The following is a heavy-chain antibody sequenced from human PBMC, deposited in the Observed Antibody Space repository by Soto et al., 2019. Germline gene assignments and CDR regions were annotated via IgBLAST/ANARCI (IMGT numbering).Heavy chain of an antibody. CDR2: INAGNGNT. J-gene: IGHJ2*01. D-gene: IGHD1-26*01. Sequence: APVKVSCKASGYTFTSYAMHWVRQAPGQRLEWMGWINAGNGNTKYSQKFQGRVTITRDTSASTAYMELSSLRSEDTAVYYCARGGSLYWYFDLWGRGNLVTVSS. CDR3: ARGGSLYWYFDL. CDR1: GYTFTSYA. V-gene: IGHV1-3*01.